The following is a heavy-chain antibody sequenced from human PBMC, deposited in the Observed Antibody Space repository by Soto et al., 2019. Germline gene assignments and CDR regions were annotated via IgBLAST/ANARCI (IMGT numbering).Heavy chain of an antibody. CDR3: ARHGYYSNYAAYYYYYMDV. CDR1: GGSISSYY. D-gene: IGHD4-4*01. Sequence: SETLSLTCTVSGGSISSYYWSWIRQPPGKGLEWIGYIYYSGSTNYNPSLKSRVTISVDTSKNQFSLKLSSVTAADTAVYYCARHGYYSNYAAYYYYYMDVWGKGTTVTVSS. V-gene: IGHV4-59*08. J-gene: IGHJ6*03. CDR2: IYYSGST.